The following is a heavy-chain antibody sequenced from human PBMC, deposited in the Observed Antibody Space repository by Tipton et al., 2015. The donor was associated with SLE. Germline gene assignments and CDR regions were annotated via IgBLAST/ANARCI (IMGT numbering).Heavy chain of an antibody. CDR1: GGSISTSSYY. D-gene: IGHD3-3*01. CDR3: ARAPIPDFWRGYLYYFDY. CDR2: IYYSGST. Sequence: TLSLTCTVSGGSISTSSYYWGWIRQPPGKGLEWIGSIYYSGSTYYNPSLKSRVTISVDTSKNQFSLKLSSVTAADTAVYYCARAPIPDFWRGYLYYFDYWGQGTLVTVSS. J-gene: IGHJ4*02. V-gene: IGHV4-39*01.